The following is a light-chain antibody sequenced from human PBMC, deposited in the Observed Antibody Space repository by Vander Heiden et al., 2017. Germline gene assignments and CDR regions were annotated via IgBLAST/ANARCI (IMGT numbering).Light chain of an antibody. Sequence: DIQMTQSPSSLSASVGDRVTITCRASQSISSYLNWYQQKPGKAPNLLIYAASSLESGVPSRFSGNESGTNFTLTISSLQAEDFATYYCQQSYSSLTWTFGQGTKVEIK. CDR3: QQSYSSLTWT. CDR2: AAS. J-gene: IGKJ1*01. V-gene: IGKV1-39*01. CDR1: QSISSY.